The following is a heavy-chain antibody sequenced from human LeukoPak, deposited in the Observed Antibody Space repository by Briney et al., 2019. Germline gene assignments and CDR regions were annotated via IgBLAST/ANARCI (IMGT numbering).Heavy chain of an antibody. CDR3: AKGRDGSGWYLPGDY. J-gene: IGHJ4*02. CDR2: ISYDGSNK. V-gene: IGHV3-30*18. Sequence: GGSLRLSCAASGFTFSSYGMHWVRQAPGKGLEWVAVISYDGSNKYYADSVKGRFTISRDNSKNTLYLQMNSLRAEDTAVYYCAKGRDGSGWYLPGDYWGQGTLVTVSS. D-gene: IGHD6-19*01. CDR1: GFTFSSYG.